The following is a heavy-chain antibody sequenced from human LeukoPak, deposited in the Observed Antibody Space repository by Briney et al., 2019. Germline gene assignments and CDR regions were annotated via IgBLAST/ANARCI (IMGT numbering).Heavy chain of an antibody. V-gene: IGHV3-23*01. CDR2: ISSSGSSR. CDR3: AKDGPASWGYFDY. D-gene: IGHD3-16*01. CDR1: GFTFRSYA. Sequence: PGGSLRLSCAASGFTFRSYAMNWVRPAPGKGLEWVSTISSSGSSRYYADSVKSRFTTSRDNSKNTVYLLMNSLRAEDTAVYYCAKDGPASWGYFDYWGQGAPVTVSS. J-gene: IGHJ4*02.